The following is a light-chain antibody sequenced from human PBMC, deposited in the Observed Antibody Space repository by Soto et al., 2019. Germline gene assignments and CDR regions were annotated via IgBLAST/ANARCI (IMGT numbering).Light chain of an antibody. CDR1: SSNIGNNY. Sequence: QSVLTQPPSVSAAPGQTVTISCSGSSSNIGNNYVSWYQQLPGTAPKLLIYDNNKRPSGIPDRFSGSKSGTSATLGITGLQTGDEADYYCGTWDSSLSAARVVFGGGTKLTVL. CDR3: GTWDSSLSAARVV. J-gene: IGLJ2*01. CDR2: DNN. V-gene: IGLV1-51*01.